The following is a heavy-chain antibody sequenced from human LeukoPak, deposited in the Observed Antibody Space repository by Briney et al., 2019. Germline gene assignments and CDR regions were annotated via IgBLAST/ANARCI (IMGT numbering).Heavy chain of an antibody. CDR3: ARDHVPAAMGVDP. D-gene: IGHD2-2*01. CDR1: GGSISSGNYY. V-gene: IGHV4-61*02. J-gene: IGHJ5*02. Sequence: PSEALSLTCTVSGGSISSGNYYWSWVRQPAGKGLEWIGRIYSSGSTNYNPSLKSRVTISLDTSKNQFSLKLSSVTAADTAVYYCARDHVPAAMGVDPWGQGTLVTVSS. CDR2: IYSSGST.